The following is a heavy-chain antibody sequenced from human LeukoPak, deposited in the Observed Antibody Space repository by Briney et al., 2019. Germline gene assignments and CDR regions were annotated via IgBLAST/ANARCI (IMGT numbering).Heavy chain of an antibody. CDR2: IIPILGIA. V-gene: IGHV1-69*02. CDR1: GGTFSSYT. D-gene: IGHD5-18*01. CDR3: ASAGATGTRRGYSYGSFDY. J-gene: IGHJ4*02. Sequence: SVKVSCKASGGTFSSYTISWVRQAPGQGLEWMGRIIPILGIANYAQKFQGRVTITADKSTSTAYMELSSLRSEDTAVYYCASAGATGTRRGYSYGSFDYWGQGTLVTVPS.